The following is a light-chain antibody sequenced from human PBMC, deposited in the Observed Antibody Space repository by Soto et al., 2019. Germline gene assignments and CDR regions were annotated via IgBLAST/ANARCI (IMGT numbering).Light chain of an antibody. Sequence: QPASVSGSPGQSITISCTGTSSDVGGYNYVSWYQQHPGKAPKLMIFDVSNRPSGVSNRFSGSKSGNTASLTISGLQADDEADYYCSSYTTSSTYVFGTGTKLTVL. CDR1: SSDVGGYNY. J-gene: IGLJ1*01. CDR3: SSYTTSSTYV. CDR2: DVS. V-gene: IGLV2-14*01.